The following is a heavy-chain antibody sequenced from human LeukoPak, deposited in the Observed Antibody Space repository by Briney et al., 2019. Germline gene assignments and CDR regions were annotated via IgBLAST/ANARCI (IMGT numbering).Heavy chain of an antibody. CDR1: GYSFTSYR. J-gene: IGHJ4*02. V-gene: IGHV5-51*01. Sequence: RGESLKISCKGSGYSFTSYRIGWVRQMPGKGLEWMGIIYPGDSDTRYSPSFQGQVTISADKSISTAYLQWSSLKASDTAMYYCARRKFGAAAGPYFDYWGQGTLVTVSS. D-gene: IGHD6-13*01. CDR2: IYPGDSDT. CDR3: ARRKFGAAAGPYFDY.